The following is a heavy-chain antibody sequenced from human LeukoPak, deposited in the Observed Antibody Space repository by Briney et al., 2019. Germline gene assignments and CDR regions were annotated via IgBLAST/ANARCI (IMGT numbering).Heavy chain of an antibody. D-gene: IGHD3-10*01. CDR3: ARRFGDPFDY. CDR2: IYHSGST. V-gene: IGHV4-39*07. CDR1: GGSISSSSYY. J-gene: IGHJ4*02. Sequence: PSETLSLTCTVSGGSISSSSYYWGWIRQPPGKGLEWIGIIYHSGSTYYNPSLKSRVTISVDTSKNQFSLNLSSVTAADTAVYYCARRFGDPFDYWGQGTLVTVSS.